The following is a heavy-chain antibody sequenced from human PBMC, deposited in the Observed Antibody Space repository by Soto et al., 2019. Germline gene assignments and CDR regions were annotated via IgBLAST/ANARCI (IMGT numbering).Heavy chain of an antibody. CDR2: NNHSGST. V-gene: IGHV4-34*01. CDR3: AREVVVVPAAMPGGRYFDY. Sequence: QVQLQQWGAGLLKPSETLSLTCAVYGGSFSGYYWSWIRQPPGKGLEWIGENNHSGSTNYNPSLKSRVTISVDTSKNQFPLKLSSVTAADTAVYYCAREVVVVPAAMPGGRYFDYWGQGTLVTVSS. CDR1: GGSFSGYY. J-gene: IGHJ4*02. D-gene: IGHD2-2*01.